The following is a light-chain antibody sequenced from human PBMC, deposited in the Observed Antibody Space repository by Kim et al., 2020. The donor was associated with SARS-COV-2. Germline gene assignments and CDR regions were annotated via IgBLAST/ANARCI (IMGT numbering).Light chain of an antibody. CDR3: FLSYRSAWF. J-gene: IGLJ2*01. CDR1: TVAVPSGHF. Sequence: PRVTVTLTFGSTTVAVPSGHFTFWFQHKAGQTPRTLIYDTSDKPSWTPARFSGSLLEGKTALTLSGTQPEDGADYYCFLSYRSAWFFGGGTQLTVL. CDR2: DTS. V-gene: IGLV7-46*01.